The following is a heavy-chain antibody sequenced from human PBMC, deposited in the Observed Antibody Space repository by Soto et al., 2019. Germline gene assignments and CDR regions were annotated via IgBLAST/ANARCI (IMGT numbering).Heavy chain of an antibody. V-gene: IGHV1-2*04. Sequence: APVKVSSKASGYTFTGQYIHWVRQAPGQGLEWMGWINPNSGGTNYAQKFQGWVTMTRDTSISTAYMELSRLRSDDTAVYYCARGYCSRTSCHLDYWEQRTLVT. D-gene: IGHD2-2*01. CDR3: ARGYCSRTSCHLDY. J-gene: IGHJ4*02. CDR1: GYTFTGQY. CDR2: INPNSGGT.